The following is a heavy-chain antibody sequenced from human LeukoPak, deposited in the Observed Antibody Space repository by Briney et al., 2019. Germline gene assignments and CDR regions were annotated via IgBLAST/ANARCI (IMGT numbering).Heavy chain of an antibody. CDR2: ISSSSSYI. J-gene: IGHJ6*02. D-gene: IGHD3-10*01. CDR3: ARDNMVRAYYYYGMDV. CDR1: GFTFSSYS. V-gene: IGHV3-21*01. Sequence: PGGSLRLSCAASGFTFSSYSMNWVRQAPGKGLEWVSSISSSSSYIYYADSVKGRFTISRDNAKNSLYLQMNSLRAEGTAVYYCARDNMVRAYYYYGMDVWGQGTTVTVSS.